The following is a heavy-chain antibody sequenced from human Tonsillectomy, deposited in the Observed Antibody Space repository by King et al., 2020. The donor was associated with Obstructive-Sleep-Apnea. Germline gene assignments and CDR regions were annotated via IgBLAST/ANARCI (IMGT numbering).Heavy chain of an antibody. V-gene: IGHV4-59*01. CDR2: SHYTGST. J-gene: IGHJ5*02. CDR1: GVSFSSSY. Sequence: VQLQESGPGLVKPSETLSLTCTVSGVSFSSSYWSWIRQTPQKGLEWIGYSHYTGSTSYNPSLKSRVRLSVDPSKNQISLKLTSVTAAYTAVYFCVRDRGDWFDPWGQGTLVTVSS. CDR3: VRDRGDWFDP.